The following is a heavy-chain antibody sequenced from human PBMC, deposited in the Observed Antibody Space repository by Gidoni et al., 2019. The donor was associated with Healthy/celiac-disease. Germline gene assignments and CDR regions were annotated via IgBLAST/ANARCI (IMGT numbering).Heavy chain of an antibody. CDR3: ARVGVLYWGGWV. Sequence: TCGGYYWRWIRQHPGKGLEWLGYIYYSGSTYYNPSLKSRVTISVDTSKNQCSLKLSSVTAADTAVYYCARVGVLYWGGWVWGQGTLVTVSS. V-gene: IGHV4-31*02. CDR1: TCGGYY. D-gene: IGHD6-19*01. J-gene: IGHJ4*02. CDR2: IYYSGST.